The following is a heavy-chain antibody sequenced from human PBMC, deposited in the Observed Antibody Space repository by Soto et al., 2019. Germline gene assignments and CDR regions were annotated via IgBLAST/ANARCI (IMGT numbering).Heavy chain of an antibody. V-gene: IGHV3-73*01. J-gene: IGHJ4*02. CDR2: IRNKANSYAT. CDR1: GFTFSCSS. Sequence: GGSLRLSCAASGFTFSCSSVHWVRQASGKGLEWVGRIRNKANSYATAYAASVRGRFTISRDDSKNTAFLQMNSLNTEDTAVYYCISHSPEDMIRTWGQGTLVTAPQ. CDR3: ISHSPEDMIRT. D-gene: IGHD2-15*01.